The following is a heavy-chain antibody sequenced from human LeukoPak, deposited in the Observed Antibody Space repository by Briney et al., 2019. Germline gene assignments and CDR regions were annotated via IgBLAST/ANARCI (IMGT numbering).Heavy chain of an antibody. V-gene: IGHV3-23*01. CDR2: ISGSGGDT. D-gene: IGHD3-10*01. CDR3: AKAVWFGEFDYYFFGLDV. CDR1: GLSFSNYW. Sequence: GGSLRLSCEASGLSFSNYWMHWVRQAPGKGLEWVSAISGSGGDTYYADSVKGRFTFSRDNSKNTLYLQMNSLRPEDTALYYCAKAVWFGEFDYYFFGLDVWGQGTTVTVSS. J-gene: IGHJ6*02.